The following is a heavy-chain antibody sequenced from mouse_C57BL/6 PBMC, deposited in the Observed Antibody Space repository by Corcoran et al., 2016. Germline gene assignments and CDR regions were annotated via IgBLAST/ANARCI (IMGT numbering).Heavy chain of an antibody. V-gene: IGHV14-2*01. Sequence: EVQLQQSGAELVKPGASVKLSCTASGFNNTDDYMHWVKQRTEQGLEWIGRIDPEDGETKYAPKFQGKATITADTSSNTDYLQLSRLTSEVTVVYYCARWGITTVVGYAMDYWGQGTSVTVSS. D-gene: IGHD1-1*01. CDR3: ARWGITTVVGYAMDY. CDR1: GFNNTDDY. CDR2: IDPEDGET. J-gene: IGHJ4*01.